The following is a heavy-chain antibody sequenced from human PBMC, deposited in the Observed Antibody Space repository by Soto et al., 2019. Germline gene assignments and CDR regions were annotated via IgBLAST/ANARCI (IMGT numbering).Heavy chain of an antibody. CDR1: GYTFTSYA. Sequence: QVQLVQSGAEVKKPGASVKVSCKASGYTFTSYAINWVRQATGQGLEWMGWMNPNSGNTGYSQKFQGRVTMTRNTSISTAYMELSSLRSEDTAVYYCAREHSSSWRFDYWGQGTLVTVSS. J-gene: IGHJ4*02. CDR3: AREHSSSWRFDY. D-gene: IGHD6-13*01. V-gene: IGHV1-8*01. CDR2: MNPNSGNT.